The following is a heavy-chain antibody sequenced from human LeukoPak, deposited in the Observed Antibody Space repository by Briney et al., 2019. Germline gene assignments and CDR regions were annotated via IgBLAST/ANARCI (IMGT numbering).Heavy chain of an antibody. J-gene: IGHJ5*02. Sequence: PSETLSLTCSGSGDSIRSRNYYWGWIRQPPGKGLEWIGNIYYSGTAYYNPSLKSRVTISLDTSKNQFSLKLSSVTAADTAVYYCARQSPLLWFGNDRDGEWFDPWGQGTLVTVSS. V-gene: IGHV4-39*01. CDR2: IYYSGTA. CDR3: ARQSPLLWFGNDRDGEWFDP. CDR1: GDSIRSRNYY. D-gene: IGHD3-10*01.